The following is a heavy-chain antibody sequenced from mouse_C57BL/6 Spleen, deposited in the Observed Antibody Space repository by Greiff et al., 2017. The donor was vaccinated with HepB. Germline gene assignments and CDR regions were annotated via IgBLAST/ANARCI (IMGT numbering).Heavy chain of an antibody. CDR2: INPNNGGT. V-gene: IGHV1-18*01. CDR3: ARSGDGYYLHFDY. J-gene: IGHJ2*01. CDR1: GYTFTDYN. D-gene: IGHD2-3*01. Sequence: EVKLMESGPELVKPGASVKIPCKASGYTFTDYNMDWVKQSHGKSLEWIGDINPNNGGTIYNQKFKGKATLTVDKSSSTAYMELRSLTSEDTAVYYCARSGDGYYLHFDYWGQGTTLTVSS.